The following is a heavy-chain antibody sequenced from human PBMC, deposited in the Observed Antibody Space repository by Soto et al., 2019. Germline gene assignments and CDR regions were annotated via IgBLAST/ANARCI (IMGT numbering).Heavy chain of an antibody. CDR3: SRGSTYYGFLT. D-gene: IGHD3-10*01. J-gene: IGHJ5*02. Sequence: QVQLQESGPGLVKPSQTLSLTCTVSGDSMGSGDYYWTWIRQPPGQGLEWIGYIYYIGTTFYNPSLESRVNISIDTSKNPFSLRLTSVTAADTAVYYCSRGSTYYGFLTWGQGTLVTVSS. V-gene: IGHV4-30-4*01. CDR1: GDSMGSGDYY. CDR2: IYYIGTT.